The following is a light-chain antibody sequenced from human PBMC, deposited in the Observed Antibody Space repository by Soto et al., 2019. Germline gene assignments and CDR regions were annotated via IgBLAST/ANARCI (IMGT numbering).Light chain of an antibody. CDR1: QGIRND. Sequence: AIQMTQPPSSLSASVGDRVTITCRASQGIRNDLGWYQQKPGKAPKLLIYAASSLQSGVPSRFSGSGSGTDFTLTISSLQPEDFATYYCLQDYNYSWTFGQGTKVEIK. J-gene: IGKJ1*01. CDR3: LQDYNYSWT. CDR2: AAS. V-gene: IGKV1-6*01.